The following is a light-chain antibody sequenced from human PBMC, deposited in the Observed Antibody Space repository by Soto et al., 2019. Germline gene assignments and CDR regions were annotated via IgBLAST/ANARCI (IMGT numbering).Light chain of an antibody. CDR1: QSVSSSY. V-gene: IGKV3D-20*02. Sequence: EIVLTQSPATLSLSPGERATLSCRASQSVSSSYLAWYQQKPGQAPRLLIYGASSRATGIPDRFSGSGSGTDFTLTISSLEPEDFAVYYCQQRSNWPPSITFGQGTRLEI. J-gene: IGKJ5*01. CDR2: GAS. CDR3: QQRSNWPPSIT.